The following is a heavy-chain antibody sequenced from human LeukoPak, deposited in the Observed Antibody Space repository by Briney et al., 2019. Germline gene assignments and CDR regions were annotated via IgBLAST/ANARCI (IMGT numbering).Heavy chain of an antibody. CDR3: ARGLGGSGWYTGRVGFVDY. Sequence: SETLSLTCTVSGGSISSYYWSWIRQPPGKGLEWIGYIYYSGSTNYNPSLKSRVTISVDTSKNQFSLKLSSVTAADTAVYYCARGLGGSGWYTGRVGFVDYWGQGTLVTVSS. CDR1: GGSISSYY. D-gene: IGHD6-19*01. V-gene: IGHV4-59*01. J-gene: IGHJ4*02. CDR2: IYYSGST.